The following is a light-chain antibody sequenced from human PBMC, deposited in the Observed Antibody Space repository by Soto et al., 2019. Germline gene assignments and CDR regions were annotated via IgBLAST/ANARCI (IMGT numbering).Light chain of an antibody. J-gene: IGKJ4*01. V-gene: IGKV3-20*01. CDR1: QSVTSSS. CDR2: GAS. CDR3: QHYGSSPGLT. Sequence: EIVMTPSPATLSVSPGERATFSCRASQSVTSSSIAWHQQKPGQAPRLLIYGASSRATGIPDRFSASGSGTDFTLTISRLESEDSAVYYCQHYGSSPGLTFGGGTKVDIK.